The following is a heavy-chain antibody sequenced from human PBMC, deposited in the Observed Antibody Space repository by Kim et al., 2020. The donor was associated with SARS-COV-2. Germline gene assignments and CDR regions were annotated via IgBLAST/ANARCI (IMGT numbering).Heavy chain of an antibody. D-gene: IGHD2-21*02. CDR2: INTNTGNP. V-gene: IGHV7-4-1*02. CDR1: GYTFTSYA. J-gene: IGHJ5*02. Sequence: ASVKVSCKASGYTFTSYAMNWVRQAPGQGLEWMGWINTNTGNPTYAQGFTGRFVFSLDTSVSTAYLQISSLKAEDTAVYYCARSLRLLPSGWDWFDPWGQGTLVTVSS. CDR3: ARSLRLLPSGWDWFDP.